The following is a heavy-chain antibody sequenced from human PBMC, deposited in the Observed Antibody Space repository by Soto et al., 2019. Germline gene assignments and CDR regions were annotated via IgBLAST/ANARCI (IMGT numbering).Heavy chain of an antibody. CDR3: ARDGVVYCGGDCYFDY. V-gene: IGHV1-3*01. CDR2: INAGNGNT. Sequence: ASVKVSCKASGYTFTSYAMHWVRQAPGQRLEWMGWINAGNGNTKYSQKFQGRVTITRDTSASTAYMELSSLGSEDTAVYYCARDGVVYCGGDCYFDYWGQGTLVTVSS. CDR1: GYTFTSYA. J-gene: IGHJ4*02. D-gene: IGHD2-21*02.